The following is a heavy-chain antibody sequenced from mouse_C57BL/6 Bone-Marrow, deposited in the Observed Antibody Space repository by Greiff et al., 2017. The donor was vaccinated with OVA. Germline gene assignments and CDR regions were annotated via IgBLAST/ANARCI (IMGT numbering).Heavy chain of an antibody. J-gene: IGHJ2*01. CDR2: IYPGDGDT. Sequence: QVQLQQSGPELVKPGASVKLSCKASGYAFTSSWMNWVKQRPGQGLEWIGGIYPGDGDTNYNGKFKGKATLTADKSSSTAYLQLSILTSEDSAVYFCARAGYYYGSSYGDFDDWGKGTTLTVSS. CDR3: ARAGYYYGSSYGDFDD. CDR1: GYAFTSSW. D-gene: IGHD1-1*01. V-gene: IGHV1-82*01.